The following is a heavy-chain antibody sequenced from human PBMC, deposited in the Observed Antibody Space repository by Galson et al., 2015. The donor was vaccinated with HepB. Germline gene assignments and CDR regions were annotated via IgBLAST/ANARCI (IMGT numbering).Heavy chain of an antibody. J-gene: IGHJ4*02. V-gene: IGHV3-30-3*01. Sequence: SLRLSCAASGFTFSSYAMHWVRQAPGKGLEWVAVISYDGSNKYYADSVKGRFTISRDNSKNTLYLQMNSLRAEDTAVYYCAREVTGWHFDYWGQGTLVTVSS. CDR3: AREVTGWHFDY. CDR1: GFTFSSYA. D-gene: IGHD6-19*01. CDR2: ISYDGSNK.